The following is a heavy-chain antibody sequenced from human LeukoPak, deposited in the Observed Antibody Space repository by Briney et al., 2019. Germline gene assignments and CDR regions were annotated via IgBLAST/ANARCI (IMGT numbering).Heavy chain of an antibody. J-gene: IGHJ4*02. CDR3: AKAPYSTSWYDFRGNDY. D-gene: IGHD6-13*01. CDR2: ISGSGGST. CDR1: GFTFSSYA. Sequence: PGGSLRLSCAASGFTFSSYAMRWVRQAPGKGLEWVSAISGSGGSTYYADSVKGRFTISRDNSKNTLYLQMNSLRAEDTAVYYCAKAPYSTSWYDFRGNDYWGQGTLVTVSS. V-gene: IGHV3-23*01.